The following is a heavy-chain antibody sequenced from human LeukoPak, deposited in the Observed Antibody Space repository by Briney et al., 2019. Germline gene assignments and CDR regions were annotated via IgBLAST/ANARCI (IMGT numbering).Heavy chain of an antibody. Sequence: SETLSLTCTVSGGSISSSSYYWGWIRQPPGKGLEWTGSIYYSGSTYYNPSLKSRVTISVDTSKNQFSLKLSSVTAADTAVYYCARHKWMTEDWFDPWGQGTLVTVSS. D-gene: IGHD2-21*02. CDR2: IYYSGST. CDR1: GGSISSSSYY. J-gene: IGHJ5*02. V-gene: IGHV4-39*01. CDR3: ARHKWMTEDWFDP.